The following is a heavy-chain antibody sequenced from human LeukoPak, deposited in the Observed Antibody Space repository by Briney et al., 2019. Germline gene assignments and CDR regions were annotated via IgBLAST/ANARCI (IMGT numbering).Heavy chain of an antibody. V-gene: IGHV1-46*02. D-gene: IGHD6-19*01. CDR3: ARQGAYSSAIGMGY. CDR2: INPSGGGT. Sequence: ASVKVSYKASGYTFNNYYMYWVRQAPGQGLEWMGMINPSGGGTSYAQKFQGRVTMTRDTSTRTVYMEVSSLKPEDTAVYYCARQGAYSSAIGMGYWGQGTLVTVSS. J-gene: IGHJ4*02. CDR1: GYTFNNYY.